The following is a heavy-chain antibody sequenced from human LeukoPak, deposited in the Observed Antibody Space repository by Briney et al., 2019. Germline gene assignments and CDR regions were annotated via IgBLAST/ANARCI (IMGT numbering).Heavy chain of an antibody. D-gene: IGHD2-15*01. CDR1: GFTVSSNY. CDR2: IYSGGTT. J-gene: IGHJ4*02. CDR3: ARDKGRGYCSGGSCYSDY. V-gene: IGHV3-53*01. Sequence: GGSLRLSCAASGFTVSSNYMSWVRQAPGKGLEWGSVIYSGGTTYYADSVKGRFTISRDNAKNSLYLQINSLRAEDTAVYYCARDKGRGYCSGGSCYSDYWGQGTVVSVSS.